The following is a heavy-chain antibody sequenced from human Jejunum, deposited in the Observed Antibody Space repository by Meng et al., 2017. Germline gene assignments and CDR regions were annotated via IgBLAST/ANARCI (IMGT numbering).Heavy chain of an antibody. Sequence: LSLTCAASGFPFSTYGMSWVRQTPGKGLEWVSGLSGSGANTHYADPVTGRFIISRDNSKNTLYLQMDSLRVEDTAVYYCAKNPYFPGSHYFDPWGQGTLVTVSS. CDR2: LSGSGANT. J-gene: IGHJ5*02. CDR3: AKNPYFPGSHYFDP. V-gene: IGHV3-23*01. D-gene: IGHD3-9*01. CDR1: GFPFSTYG.